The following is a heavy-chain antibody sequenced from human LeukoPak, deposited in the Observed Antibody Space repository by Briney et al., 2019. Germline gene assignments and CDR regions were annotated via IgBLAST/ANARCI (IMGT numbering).Heavy chain of an antibody. CDR3: ATTVGLGQDYDSSGYLDY. Sequence: SVKVSCKASGGTFSGYAISWVRQAPGQGLEWMGGIIPIFGTANYAQRFQGRVTITADESTSTAYMELSSLRSEDTAVYYCATTVGLGQDYDSSGYLDYWGQGTLVTVSS. D-gene: IGHD3-22*01. CDR2: IIPIFGTA. V-gene: IGHV1-69*13. CDR1: GGTFSGYA. J-gene: IGHJ4*02.